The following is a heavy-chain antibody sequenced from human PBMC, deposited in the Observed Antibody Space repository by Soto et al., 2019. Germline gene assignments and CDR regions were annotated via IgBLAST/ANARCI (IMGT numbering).Heavy chain of an antibody. V-gene: IGHV4-38-2*01. CDR2: IHYAGST. CDR3: ARGRGTHKF. J-gene: IGHJ4*02. D-gene: IGHD3-16*01. Sequence: WETLCLTCAVSGYSISSGYFWGWIRQPPGKGLEWIANIHYAGSTYYNPSLKSRVTVSVDTSKNHFSLRLSSVTAADTAVYYCARGRGTHKFWGRGALVTVSS. CDR1: GYSISSGYF.